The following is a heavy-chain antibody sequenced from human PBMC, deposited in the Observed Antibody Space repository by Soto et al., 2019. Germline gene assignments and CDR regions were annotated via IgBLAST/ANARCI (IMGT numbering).Heavy chain of an antibody. Sequence: QVQLQQWGAGLLKPSETLSLTCAVYGGSFSGYYWSWIRQPPGKGLEWIGEINHSGSTNYNPSLKSRVTISVDMSKNQFSLKLSSVTAADTDVYYCARGGRQQLIPTTISYKIDYWGKGTLVNVSS. CDR2: INHSGST. V-gene: IGHV4-34*01. CDR1: GGSFSGYY. CDR3: ARGGRQQLIPTTISYKIDY. D-gene: IGHD6-13*01. J-gene: IGHJ4*02.